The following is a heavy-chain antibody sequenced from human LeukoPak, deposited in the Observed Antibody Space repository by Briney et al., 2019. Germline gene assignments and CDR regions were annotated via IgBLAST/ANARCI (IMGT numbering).Heavy chain of an antibody. V-gene: IGHV3-33*01. CDR3: ARDREGSSDGDFDY. Sequence: SLRLSCAASGFAFSSFAMHWVRQAPGKGLEWVAVIWYDGSNKYYADSVKGRFTISRDNSKNRLCLQMNRLRAEDTAVYYCARDREGSSDGDFDYWGQGTLVTVSS. D-gene: IGHD3-10*01. J-gene: IGHJ4*02. CDR2: IWYDGSNK. CDR1: GFAFSSFA.